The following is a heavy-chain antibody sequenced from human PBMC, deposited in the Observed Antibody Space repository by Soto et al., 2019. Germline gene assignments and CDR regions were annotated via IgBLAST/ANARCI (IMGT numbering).Heavy chain of an antibody. CDR3: ARDLSPFYYDSSGYLSDY. CDR1: GFTFSSYG. D-gene: IGHD3-22*01. J-gene: IGHJ4*02. V-gene: IGHV3-33*01. Sequence: QVQLVESGGGVVQPGRSLRLSCAASGFTFSSYGMHWVRQAPGKGLEWVAVIWYDGSNKYYADSVKGRFTISRDNSKNTLYLQMNSLRAEDTAVYYCARDLSPFYYDSSGYLSDYWGQGTLVTVSS. CDR2: IWYDGSNK.